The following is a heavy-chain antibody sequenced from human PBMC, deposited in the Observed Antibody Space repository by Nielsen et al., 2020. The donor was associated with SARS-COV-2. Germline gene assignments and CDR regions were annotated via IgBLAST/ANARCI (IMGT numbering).Heavy chain of an antibody. D-gene: IGHD3-3*01. Sequence: SETLSLTCTVSGGSISSYYWSWIRQPPGKGLEWIGYIYYSGSTNYNPSLKSRVTISVDTSKNQFSLKLSSVTAADTAVYYCARLPFWSGYWGYFDYWGQGTLVTVSS. CDR1: GGSISSYY. CDR3: ARLPFWSGYWGYFDY. V-gene: IGHV4-59*08. J-gene: IGHJ4*02. CDR2: IYYSGST.